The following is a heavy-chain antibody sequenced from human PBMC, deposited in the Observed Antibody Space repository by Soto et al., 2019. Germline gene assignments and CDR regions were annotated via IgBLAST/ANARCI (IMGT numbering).Heavy chain of an antibody. CDR2: IIPIFGTA. J-gene: IGHJ5*02. CDR3: ARAIVGPTTTGWLDP. D-gene: IGHD1-26*01. Sequence: SVKVSCKSSGGTFSRYAISWVRQAPGQGLEWMGGIIPIFGTANYAQKFQGRVTITADESTSTAYMELSSLRSEDTAVYYCARAIVGPTTTGWLDPWGQGTLVTVSS. V-gene: IGHV1-69*13. CDR1: GGTFSRYA.